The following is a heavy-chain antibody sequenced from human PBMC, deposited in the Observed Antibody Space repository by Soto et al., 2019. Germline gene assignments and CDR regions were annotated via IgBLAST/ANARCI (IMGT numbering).Heavy chain of an antibody. CDR2: IAYDGSNK. Sequence: QVQLVESGGGVVQPGRSLRLSCVASGFTFSSYGMHWVRQAPGKGLEWVAGIAYDGSNKYYADSVKGRFTISRDNSKNTLYLQMNSLRAEDTAVYYCAKDNCISTSCYRLYNWFDPWGQGTLVTVSS. CDR3: AKDNCISTSCYRLYNWFDP. V-gene: IGHV3-30*18. CDR1: GFTFSSYG. D-gene: IGHD2-2*01. J-gene: IGHJ5*02.